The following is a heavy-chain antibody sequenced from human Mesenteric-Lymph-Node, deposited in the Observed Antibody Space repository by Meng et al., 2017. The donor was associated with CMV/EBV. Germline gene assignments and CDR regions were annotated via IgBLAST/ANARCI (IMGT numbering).Heavy chain of an antibody. CDR1: GFTFSTYG. Sequence: GESLKISCAASGFTFSTYGMHWVRQAPGEGLEWVAFIRYDGSNENYADSVKGRFTISRDNSKNTLYLQMNSLRAEDTAVYYCAKDLIGAVAGNFYYYYGMDVWGQGTAVTVSS. CDR2: IRYDGSNE. CDR3: AKDLIGAVAGNFYYYYGMDV. V-gene: IGHV3-30*02. J-gene: IGHJ6*02. D-gene: IGHD6-19*01.